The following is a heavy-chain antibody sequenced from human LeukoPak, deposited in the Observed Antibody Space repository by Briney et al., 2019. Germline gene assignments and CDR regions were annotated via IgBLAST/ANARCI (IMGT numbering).Heavy chain of an antibody. CDR3: ARVKSGWTTSYYYYMDV. V-gene: IGHV4-59*01. CDR2: IYYSGST. Sequence: SETLSLTCTVSGGSISSYYWSWIRQPPGKGLEWIGYIYYSGSTNYNPSLKSRVTISVDTSKNQFSLKLSSVTAADTAVYYCARVKSGWTTSYYYYMDVWGKGTTVTISS. D-gene: IGHD6-19*01. CDR1: GGSISSYY. J-gene: IGHJ6*03.